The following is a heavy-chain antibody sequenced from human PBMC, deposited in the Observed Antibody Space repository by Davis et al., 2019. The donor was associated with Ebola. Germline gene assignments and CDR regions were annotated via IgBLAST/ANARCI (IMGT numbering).Heavy chain of an antibody. J-gene: IGHJ6*02. CDR3: TRDLKQPPPSYYYGMDV. Sequence: PGGSLRLSCAASGFTFSAYSMNWVRQAPGKGLEWVSYISDSSTTIYYADSVKGRFTISRDNAKNSLYLQMNSLKTEDTAVYYCTRDLKQPPPSYYYGMDVWGQGTTVTVSS. CDR1: GFTFSAYS. V-gene: IGHV3-48*01. CDR2: ISDSSTTI. D-gene: IGHD6-13*01.